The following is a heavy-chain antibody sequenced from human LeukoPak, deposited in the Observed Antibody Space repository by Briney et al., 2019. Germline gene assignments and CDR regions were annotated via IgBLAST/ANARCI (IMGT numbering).Heavy chain of an antibody. Sequence: GASVKVSCKASGYTFTSYDINWVRQATGQGLERMGWMNPNSGNTGYAQKFQGRVTMTRNTSISTAYMELSSLRSEDTAVYYCARGDPLMYYYYYGMDVWGQGTTVTVSS. J-gene: IGHJ6*02. CDR1: GYTFTSYD. V-gene: IGHV1-8*01. D-gene: IGHD2-8*01. CDR3: ARGDPLMYYYYYGMDV. CDR2: MNPNSGNT.